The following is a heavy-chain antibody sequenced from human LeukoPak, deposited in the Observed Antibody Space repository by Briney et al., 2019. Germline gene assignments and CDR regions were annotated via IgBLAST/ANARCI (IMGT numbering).Heavy chain of an antibody. Sequence: GGSLRLSCAASGFTFSSYGMHWVRQAPGKGLEWVAVISYDGSNKYYADSVKGRFTISRDNSKNTLYLQMNSLRAEDTAVYYCAKSSGPKEFDYWGQGTLVTVSS. CDR2: ISYDGSNK. D-gene: IGHD3-10*01. CDR1: GFTFSSYG. CDR3: AKSSGPKEFDY. J-gene: IGHJ4*02. V-gene: IGHV3-30*18.